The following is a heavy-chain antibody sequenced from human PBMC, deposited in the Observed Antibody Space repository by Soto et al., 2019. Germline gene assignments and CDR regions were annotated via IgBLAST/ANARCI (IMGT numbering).Heavy chain of an antibody. CDR3: ASGWDGSGSYYNLGST. CDR1: GGSISSSSYY. Sequence: QLQLQESGPGLVKPSETLSLTCTVSGGSISSSSYYWGWIRQPPGKGLEWIGSIYYSGSTYYNPSLKSRVTISVDTSKNQFSLKLSSVTAADTAVYYCASGWDGSGSYYNLGSTWGQGTLVTVSS. CDR2: IYYSGST. D-gene: IGHD3-10*01. V-gene: IGHV4-39*01. J-gene: IGHJ4*02.